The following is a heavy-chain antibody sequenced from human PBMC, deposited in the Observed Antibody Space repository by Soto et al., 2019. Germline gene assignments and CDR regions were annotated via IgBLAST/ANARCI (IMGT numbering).Heavy chain of an antibody. CDR3: ASRPASISGKDY. D-gene: IGHD3-3*02. J-gene: IGHJ4*02. CDR2: IYHSEKT. V-gene: IGHV4-4*02. Sequence: QVQLQESGPGLVKPSETLSLTCAVSGDSISSNTWWSWDHQSPGKGLEWIGEIYHSEKTNYKASLKSRVTISIEKSKNQLSLNLTSVTAADTAVYYCASRPASISGKDYWGPGTLVTVSS. CDR1: GDSISSNTW.